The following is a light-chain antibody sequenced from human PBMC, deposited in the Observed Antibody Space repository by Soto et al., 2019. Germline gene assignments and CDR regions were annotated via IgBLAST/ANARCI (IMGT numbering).Light chain of an antibody. Sequence: QSVLTQPASVSGSPGQSITISCTGTSSDVGGYNYVSWYQQHPGKAPKLMIYDVSNRPSGVSNRFSDSKSGNTASLTISGLQAEDEADYYCSSYTSSSTLENVVFGGGTKLTVL. J-gene: IGLJ2*01. V-gene: IGLV2-14*01. CDR1: SSDVGGYNY. CDR3: SSYTSSSTLENVV. CDR2: DVS.